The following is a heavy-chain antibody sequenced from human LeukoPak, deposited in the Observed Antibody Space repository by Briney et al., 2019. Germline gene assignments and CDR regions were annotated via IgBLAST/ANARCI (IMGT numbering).Heavy chain of an antibody. Sequence: GASVKVSCKASGGTFSSYAISWVRQAPGQGLEWMGRIIPILGIANYAQKFQGRVTITADKSTSTAYMELSSLRSEDTAVYYCARDEYCSSTSCQDHYWGQGTLVTVYS. J-gene: IGHJ4*02. D-gene: IGHD2-2*01. V-gene: IGHV1-69*04. CDR2: IIPILGIA. CDR3: ARDEYCSSTSCQDHY. CDR1: GGTFSSYA.